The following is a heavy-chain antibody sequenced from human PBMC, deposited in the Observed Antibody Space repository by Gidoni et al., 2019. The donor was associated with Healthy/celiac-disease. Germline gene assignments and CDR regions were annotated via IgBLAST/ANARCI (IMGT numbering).Heavy chain of an antibody. CDR2: ISYDGSNK. CDR3: ARLIAARRGYYYYGMDV. J-gene: IGHJ6*02. CDR1: GFTFSSYA. D-gene: IGHD6-6*01. Sequence: QVQLVESGGGVVQPGRSLRLSCAASGFTFSSYAMHWVRQAPGKGLEWVAVISYDGSNKYYADSVKGRFTISRDNSKNTLYLQMNSLRAEDTAVYYCARLIAARRGYYYYGMDVWGQGTTVTVSS. V-gene: IGHV3-30-3*01.